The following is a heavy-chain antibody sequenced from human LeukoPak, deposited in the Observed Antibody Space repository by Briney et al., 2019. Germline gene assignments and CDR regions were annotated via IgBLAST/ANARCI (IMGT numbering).Heavy chain of an antibody. CDR3: ARLYRKTYKWNDQPDY. V-gene: IGHV4-39*07. D-gene: IGHD1-20*01. Sequence: SETLSLTCTVSGGSIRSSSYYWGWIRQPPGKGLEWIGSFLYSGSTFYNPSLKSRLTISVDTSKNQFSLKLISVTAADTAVYYCARLYRKTYKWNDQPDYWGQGTLVTVSS. J-gene: IGHJ4*02. CDR2: FLYSGST. CDR1: GGSIRSSSYY.